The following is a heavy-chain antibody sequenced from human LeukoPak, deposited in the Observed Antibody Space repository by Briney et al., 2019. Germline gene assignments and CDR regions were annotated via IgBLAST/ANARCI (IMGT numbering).Heavy chain of an antibody. V-gene: IGHV3-7*01. D-gene: IGHD3-3*01. CDR3: ARVLRFLEWSIDY. J-gene: IGHJ4*02. Sequence: GGSLRLSCAASGFTFSSYWMSWVRQAPGKGLEWVANIKQDGSEKYYVDSVKGRFTISRDNAKNSLYLQMNSLRAEDTAVYYCARVLRFLEWSIDYWGQGTLVTVSS. CDR2: IKQDGSEK. CDR1: GFTFSSYW.